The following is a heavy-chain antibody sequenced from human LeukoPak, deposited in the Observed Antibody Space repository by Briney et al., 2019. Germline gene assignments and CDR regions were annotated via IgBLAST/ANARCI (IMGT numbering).Heavy chain of an antibody. Sequence: ASVKVSCKVSGYTLTELPMHWVRQAPGKGLEWMGGFDPEDGETIYAQKFQGRVTMTEDTSTDTAYMELSSLRSEDTAVYYCATEYYGSGSYGYYFDYWGQGTLVTVSS. D-gene: IGHD3-10*01. V-gene: IGHV1-24*01. J-gene: IGHJ4*02. CDR2: FDPEDGET. CDR1: GYTLTELP. CDR3: ATEYYGSGSYGYYFDY.